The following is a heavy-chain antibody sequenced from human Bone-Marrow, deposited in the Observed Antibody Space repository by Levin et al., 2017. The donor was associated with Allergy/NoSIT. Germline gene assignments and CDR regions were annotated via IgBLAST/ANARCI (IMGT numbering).Heavy chain of an antibody. CDR1: GSTFSSYA. J-gene: IGHJ4*02. V-gene: IGHV1-69*01. CDR3: ATVLFAGDSSSGYTFDY. D-gene: IGHD6-13*01. Sequence: SLKISCKASGSTFSSYAISWVRQAPGQGLEWMGGSIPIFGTANYAQKFQGRVTITADESTSTAYMELSSLRSEDTAVYSCATVLFAGDSSSGYTFDYWGQGTLVTVSS. CDR2: SIPIFGTA.